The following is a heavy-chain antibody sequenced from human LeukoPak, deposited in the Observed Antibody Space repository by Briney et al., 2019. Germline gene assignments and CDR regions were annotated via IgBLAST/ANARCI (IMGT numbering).Heavy chain of an antibody. D-gene: IGHD1-20*01. J-gene: IGHJ4*02. CDR2: IYYSGST. V-gene: IGHV4-31*03. Sequence: SETLSLTCTVSGGSISSGGYYWSWLHQHPGKGLEWIGYIYYSGSTYYNPSLKSRVTISVDTSKNQFSLKLSSVTAADTAVYYCARGLTGTHWGHFDYWGQGTLVTVSS. CDR3: ARGLTGTHWGHFDY. CDR1: GGSISSGGYY.